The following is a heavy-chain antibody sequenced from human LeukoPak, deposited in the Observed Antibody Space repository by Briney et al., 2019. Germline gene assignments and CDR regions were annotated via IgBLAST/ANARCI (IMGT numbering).Heavy chain of an antibody. J-gene: IGHJ1*01. CDR3: ARALRNQKSIAAAGDYEYFQY. D-gene: IGHD6-13*01. CDR1: NFTFSSYG. V-gene: IGHV3-30*02. Sequence: GGSLRLSCAASNFTFSSYGMNWVRQAPGKGLEWVAFIRFDGRDKFYADSVKGRFTISRDNSKSTLDLQMNSLRAEDTAVYYCARALRNQKSIAAAGDYEYFQYWGQGTLVTVSS. CDR2: IRFDGRDK.